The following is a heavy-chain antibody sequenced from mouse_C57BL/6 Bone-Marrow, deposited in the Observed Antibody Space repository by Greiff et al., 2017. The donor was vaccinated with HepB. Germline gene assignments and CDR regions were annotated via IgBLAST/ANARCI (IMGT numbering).Heavy chain of an antibody. V-gene: IGHV1-64*01. CDR1: GYTFTSYW. CDR3: ARRTTVVARRFAY. J-gene: IGHJ3*01. CDR2: IHPNSGST. D-gene: IGHD1-1*01. Sequence: QLQQSGAELVKPGASVKLSCKASGYTFTSYWMHWVKQRPGQGLEWIGMIHPNSGSTNYNEKFKSKATLTVDKSSSTAYMQLSSLTSEDSAVYYCARRTTVVARRFAYWGQGTLVTVSA.